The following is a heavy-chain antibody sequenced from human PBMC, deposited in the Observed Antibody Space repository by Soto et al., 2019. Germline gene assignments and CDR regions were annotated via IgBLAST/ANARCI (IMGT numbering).Heavy chain of an antibody. V-gene: IGHV1-18*01. Sequence: QVQLVQSGAEMKQPGSSVKVSCKTSGYAFSGYRLSWVRQGPGQGLEWMGWISVYNGNTDYAQKFQGRVTMTPDTSTSPAYMELRSLRADDPAVYYCARDLGPPNWFGSWGQGTLVTVSS. CDR2: ISVYNGNT. J-gene: IGHJ5*01. CDR3: ARDLGPPNWFGS. D-gene: IGHD2-8*01. CDR1: GYAFSGYR.